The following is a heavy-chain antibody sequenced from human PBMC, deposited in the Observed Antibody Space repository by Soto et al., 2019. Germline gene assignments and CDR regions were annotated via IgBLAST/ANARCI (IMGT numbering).Heavy chain of an antibody. V-gene: IGHV1-18*01. D-gene: IGHD3-22*01. CDR1: GYTFTSYG. CDR3: ARASDYYDSSGYSDPLGYFDY. Sequence: ASVKVSCKASGYTFTSYGISWVRQAPGQGLEWMGWISAYNGNTNYAQKLQGRVTMTTDTSTSTAYMELRSLRSDDTAVYYCARASDYYDSSGYSDPLGYFDYWGQGTLVTVSS. CDR2: ISAYNGNT. J-gene: IGHJ4*02.